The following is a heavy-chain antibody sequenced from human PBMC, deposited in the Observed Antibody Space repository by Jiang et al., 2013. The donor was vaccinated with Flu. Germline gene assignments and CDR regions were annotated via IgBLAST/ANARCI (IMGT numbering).Heavy chain of an antibody. V-gene: IGHV6-1*01. CDR1: GDSVSSNSAA. D-gene: IGHD6-19*01. CDR3: ARDPIPVAGWYFDL. J-gene: IGHJ2*01. CDR2: TYYRSKWFN. Sequence: QTLSLTCAISGDSVSSNSAAWNWIRQSPSRGLEWLGRTYYRSKWFNEYAISVKSRITINADTSKNQISLQLNSVTPEDTAVYYCARDPIPVAGWYFDLWGRGTLVTVSS.